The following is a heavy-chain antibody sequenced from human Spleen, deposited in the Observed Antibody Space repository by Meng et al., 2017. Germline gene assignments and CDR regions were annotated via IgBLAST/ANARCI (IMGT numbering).Heavy chain of an antibody. D-gene: IGHD6-6*01. CDR1: GFTFSRHG. CDR2: IDQGGIEK. V-gene: IGHV3-7*01. Sequence: GESLKISCAASGFTFSRHGMHWVRQAPGKGLEWVANIDQGGIEKYYADSAKGRFTISRDNAKDSLYLQMHSPRAEDTAVYYCARVQREYGSSSEEIDYWGQGTLVTVSS. CDR3: ARVQREYGSSSEEIDY. J-gene: IGHJ4*02.